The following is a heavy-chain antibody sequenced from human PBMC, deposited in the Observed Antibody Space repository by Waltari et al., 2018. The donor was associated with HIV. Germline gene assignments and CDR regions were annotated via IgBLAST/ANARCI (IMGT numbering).Heavy chain of an antibody. V-gene: IGHV1-8*01. CDR1: GYTFTSYD. CDR3: ARGFNYYDSSGYRVDP. D-gene: IGHD3-22*01. J-gene: IGHJ5*02. Sequence: QVQLVQSGSEVRKPGASVKVSCKASGYTFTSYDINWVRQATGQGLEWMGWMNTKSGNTGYAQKFQGRVTMTRNTSISTVYMELRSLRSEDTAKYYCARGFNYYDSSGYRVDPWGQGTLVTVSS. CDR2: MNTKSGNT.